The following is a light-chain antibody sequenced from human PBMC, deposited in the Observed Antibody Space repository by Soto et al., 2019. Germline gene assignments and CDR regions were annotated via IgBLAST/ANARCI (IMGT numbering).Light chain of an antibody. V-gene: IGKV1-27*01. Sequence: DIQMTPSPSSLSASVGDRVTITCRASQGISNYLALYQQKPGKVPNLRIYAASTLQSVVPSRFSGSVSGTDFTLTIISLQPEDVATYYCQKYNSAAVTFGQGTKVAIK. J-gene: IGKJ1*01. CDR1: QGISNY. CDR2: AAS. CDR3: QKYNSAAVT.